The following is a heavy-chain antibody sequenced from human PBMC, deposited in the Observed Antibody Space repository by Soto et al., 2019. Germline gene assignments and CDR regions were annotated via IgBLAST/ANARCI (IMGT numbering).Heavy chain of an antibody. CDR2: ITCSGSNT. CDR1: GFTFSSYA. V-gene: IGHV3-23*01. CDR3: AKGGGMVRGVING. Sequence: PGGSLRLSCAASGFTFSSYAMSWVRQAPGKGLEWVAAITCSGSNTYYADSVKGRFTISRDNSKNTLYLQMNSLRAEDTAVYYCAKGGGMVRGVINGWGQGTLVTVSS. J-gene: IGHJ4*02. D-gene: IGHD3-10*01.